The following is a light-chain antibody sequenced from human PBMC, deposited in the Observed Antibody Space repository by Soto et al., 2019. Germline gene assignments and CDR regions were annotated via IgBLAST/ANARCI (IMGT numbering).Light chain of an antibody. CDR1: QNIYTW. J-gene: IGKJ2*01. Sequence: DIQMTQSPATLSASVGDRVTITCRASQNIYTWLAWYQHKPGKAPKLLIYEASSLETGVPSRFSGSGSGTESTLTIRSLKPDDFATDYCQQYNTFWTFGQGTKLDIK. CDR2: EAS. V-gene: IGKV1-5*03. CDR3: QQYNTFWT.